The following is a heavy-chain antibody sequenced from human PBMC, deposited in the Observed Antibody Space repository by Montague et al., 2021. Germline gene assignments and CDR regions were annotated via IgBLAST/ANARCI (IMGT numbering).Heavy chain of an antibody. CDR3: AVGSESAWELLHH. Sequence: SETLSLTCTVSSGSISSKYFWSWVRQPLGKGLEWIGEIYHGTTSYSPSLKGRLTVSMDTSKNQFSLKLSSVTAADTAIYYCAVGSESAWELLHHWGQGILVTVSS. J-gene: IGHJ5*02. CDR2: IYHGTT. CDR1: SGSISSKYF. V-gene: IGHV4-4*02. D-gene: IGHD1-26*01.